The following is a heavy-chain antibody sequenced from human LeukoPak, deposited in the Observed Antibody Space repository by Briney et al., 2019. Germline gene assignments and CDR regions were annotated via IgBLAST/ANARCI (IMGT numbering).Heavy chain of an antibody. CDR3: ARMYYYDSSGYSPVGWHFDL. J-gene: IGHJ2*01. D-gene: IGHD3-22*01. CDR1: GYTFSNYA. CDR2: VRAYNGNT. Sequence: ASVTVSCKASGYTFSNYAISWVRQAPGQGLEWMGWVRAYNGNTNYAQRLQGRVTMTTDTSTNTAYMELRSLRSDDTAVYYCARMYYYDSSGYSPVGWHFDLWGRGTLVTVSS. V-gene: IGHV1-18*01.